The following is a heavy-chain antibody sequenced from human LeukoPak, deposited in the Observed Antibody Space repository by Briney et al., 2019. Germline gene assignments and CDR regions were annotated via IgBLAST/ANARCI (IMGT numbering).Heavy chain of an antibody. D-gene: IGHD7-27*01. V-gene: IGHV3-23*01. CDR1: GFTFSSYT. J-gene: IGHJ4*02. Sequence: GGSLRLSCAASGFTFSSYTMSWVRQAPGKGLEWVSTITTSDGNTYYADSVKGRFTVSRDNSKNTLFLQMNSLGAEDTAVYYCAKDGGLWVSAHWGDSWGRGTLVTVSS. CDR3: AKDGGLWVSAHWGDS. CDR2: ITTSDGNT.